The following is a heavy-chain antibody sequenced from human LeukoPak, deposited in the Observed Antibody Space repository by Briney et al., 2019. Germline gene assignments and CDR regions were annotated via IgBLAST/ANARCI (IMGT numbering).Heavy chain of an antibody. CDR3: ASTGYSSSWYEGQIDY. CDR1: GGSFSGYY. Sequence: SETLFLTCAVYGGSFSGYYWSWIRQPPGKGLEWIGEINHSGSTNYNPSLKSRVTISVDTSKNQLSLKLSSVAAADTAVYCCASTGYSSSWYEGQIDYWGQGTLVTVSS. V-gene: IGHV4-34*01. D-gene: IGHD6-13*01. CDR2: INHSGST. J-gene: IGHJ4*02.